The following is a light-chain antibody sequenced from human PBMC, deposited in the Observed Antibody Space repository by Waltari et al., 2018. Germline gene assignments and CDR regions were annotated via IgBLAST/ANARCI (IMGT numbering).Light chain of an antibody. CDR3: QQYYNTPRT. CDR2: WAS. Sequence: DIVMTQSPDSLAVSLGERATSNCKSSQSVLYSSNNKNYLAWYQQKPGQPPKLLIYWASTRESGVPDRFSGSGSGTDFTLTISSLQAEDVAVYYCQQYYNTPRTFGGGTKVEIK. J-gene: IGKJ4*01. CDR1: QSVLYSSNNKNY. V-gene: IGKV4-1*01.